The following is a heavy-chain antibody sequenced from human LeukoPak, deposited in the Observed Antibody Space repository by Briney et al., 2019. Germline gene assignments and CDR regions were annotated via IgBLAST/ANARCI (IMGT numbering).Heavy chain of an antibody. Sequence: SEPLSLTCTVSGGSISRYYWSWLRQPPGGALEWIGYIYYSGCTNYNPSLKGRVTLPLDTSKNHSSLKLSSVTAADTAVYYCARGRTSFGNFDYWVQGTLVSDPS. V-gene: IGHV4-59*13. D-gene: IGHD3-10*01. CDR1: GGSISRYY. CDR3: ARGRTSFGNFDY. J-gene: IGHJ4*02. CDR2: IYYSGCT.